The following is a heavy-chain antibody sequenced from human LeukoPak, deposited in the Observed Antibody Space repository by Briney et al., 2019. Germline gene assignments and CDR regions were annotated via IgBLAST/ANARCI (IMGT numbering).Heavy chain of an antibody. D-gene: IGHD3-16*02. CDR1: GDSVSSNSAA. CDR3: AREYDYVWGSYRYGVYYYYMDV. V-gene: IGHV6-1*01. J-gene: IGHJ6*03. CDR2: TYYRSKWYN. Sequence: SQTLSLTCAISGDSVSSNSAAWNWIRQSPSRGLEWLGRTYYRSKWYNDYAVSVKSRITINPDTSKNQFSLQLNSVTPEDTAVYYCAREYDYVWGSYRYGVYYYYMDVWGKGTTVTVSS.